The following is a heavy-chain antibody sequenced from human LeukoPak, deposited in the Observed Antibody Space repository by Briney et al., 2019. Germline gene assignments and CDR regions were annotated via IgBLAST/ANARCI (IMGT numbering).Heavy chain of an antibody. J-gene: IGHJ4*02. Sequence: SETLSLTCTVSGGSICSYYWSWIRQPPGKGLEWIGYIYYSGSTNYNPSLKSRVTISVDTSKNQFSLKLSSVTAADTAVYYCAREKARESGYSYGYAFDSWGQGTLVTVSS. D-gene: IGHD5-18*01. V-gene: IGHV4-59*01. CDR1: GGSICSYY. CDR2: IYYSGST. CDR3: AREKARESGYSYGYAFDS.